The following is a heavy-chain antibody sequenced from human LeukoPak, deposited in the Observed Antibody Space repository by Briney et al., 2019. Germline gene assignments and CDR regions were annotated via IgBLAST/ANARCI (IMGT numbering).Heavy chain of an antibody. CDR2: IYYSGST. J-gene: IGHJ4*02. D-gene: IGHD3-22*01. Sequence: PSETLSLTCTVSGGSISSSSYYWGWIRQPPGKGLEWIGSIYYSGSTYYNPSLKRRVTISVDTSKNQFSLKLSSVTAADTAVYYCAREGSGSPYYFDYWGQGTLVTVSS. V-gene: IGHV4-39*07. CDR3: AREGSGSPYYFDY. CDR1: GGSISSSSYY.